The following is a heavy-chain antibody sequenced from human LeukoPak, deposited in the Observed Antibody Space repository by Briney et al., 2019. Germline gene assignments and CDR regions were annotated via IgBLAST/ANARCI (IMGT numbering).Heavy chain of an antibody. D-gene: IGHD2-21*02. J-gene: IGHJ6*03. V-gene: IGHV4-61*02. CDR1: GGSISSGSYY. CDR3: ARAYCGGDCFNYYYYMDV. Sequence: PSETLSLTCTVSGGSISSGSYYWSWIRQPAGKGLEWIGRIYTSGSTNYNPSLKSRVTISVDTSKNQFSLKLSSVTAADTAVYYCARAYCGGDCFNYYYYMDVWGKGTTVTISS. CDR2: IYTSGST.